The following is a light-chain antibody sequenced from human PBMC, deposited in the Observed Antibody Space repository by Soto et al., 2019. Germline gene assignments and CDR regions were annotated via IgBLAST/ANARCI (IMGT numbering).Light chain of an antibody. CDR3: LLTYSGARV. Sequence: QAVVTQEPSLTVSPGGTVTLTCGSSTGGVTSGHYPYWFQQKPGQAPTTLIYDTNNKHSCTPARFSGSLLGGKAALTLSGAQPEDEAEYYCLLTYSGARVFGTGTKLTVL. J-gene: IGLJ1*01. V-gene: IGLV7-46*01. CDR1: TGGVTSGHY. CDR2: DTN.